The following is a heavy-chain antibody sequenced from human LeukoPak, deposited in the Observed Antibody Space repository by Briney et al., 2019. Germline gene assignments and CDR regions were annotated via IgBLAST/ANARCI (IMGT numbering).Heavy chain of an antibody. V-gene: IGHV4-4*07. Sequence: SETLSLTCTVSGGSISSYYWSWIRQPGGKGLEWIGRIYTSGSTNYNPSLKSRVTMSVNTSKNQFSLKLSSVTAADTAVYYCARAGDDYGDFDYWGQGTLVTVSS. CDR3: ARAGDDYGDFDY. CDR1: GGSISSYY. J-gene: IGHJ4*02. CDR2: IYTSGST. D-gene: IGHD4-17*01.